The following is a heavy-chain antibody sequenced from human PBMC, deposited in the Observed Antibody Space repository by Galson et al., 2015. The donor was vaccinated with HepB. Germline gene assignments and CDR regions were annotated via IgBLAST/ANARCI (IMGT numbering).Heavy chain of an antibody. J-gene: IGHJ5*02. CDR1: GFSLSNARMG. Sequence: PALVKPTQTLTLTCTVSGFSLSNARMGVSWIRQPPGKALEWLAHIFSNDEKSYSTSLKSRLTISKDTSKSQVVLTMTNMDPVDTATYYCARTPRSIAARHGLDPWGQGTLVTVSS. D-gene: IGHD6-6*01. CDR3: ARTPRSIAARHGLDP. CDR2: IFSNDEK. V-gene: IGHV2-26*01.